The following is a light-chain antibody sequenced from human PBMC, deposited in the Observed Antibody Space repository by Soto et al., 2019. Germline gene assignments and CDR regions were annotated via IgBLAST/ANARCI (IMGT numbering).Light chain of an antibody. CDR2: KAS. CDR3: QQYNGYSTWT. Sequence: DVQMTQSPSTLSASVGDRVTITCWASQTISSWLAWYQQKPGKAPKLLIYKASTLKSGVPSRFSGSGSGTEFTLTISSLQPDDFATYYCQQYNGYSTWTFGQGTKVDIK. V-gene: IGKV1-5*03. J-gene: IGKJ1*01. CDR1: QTISSW.